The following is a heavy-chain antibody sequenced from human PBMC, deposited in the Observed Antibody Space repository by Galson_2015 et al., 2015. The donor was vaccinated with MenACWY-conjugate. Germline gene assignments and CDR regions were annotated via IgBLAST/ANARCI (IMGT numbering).Heavy chain of an antibody. CDR2: DGRST. CDR3: ATDWGSGTYYVGAFDI. V-gene: IGHV3-15*06. Sequence: DGRSTSYAASVEGRFTITRDDSRNTVYLQMNSLTSEDTALYYCATDWGSGTYYVGAFDIWGQGAMVTVSS. D-gene: IGHD1-26*01. J-gene: IGHJ3*02.